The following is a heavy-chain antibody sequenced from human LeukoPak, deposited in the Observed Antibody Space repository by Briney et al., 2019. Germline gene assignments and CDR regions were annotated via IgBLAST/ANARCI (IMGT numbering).Heavy chain of an antibody. CDR3: TRGAPVAAYGY. J-gene: IGHJ4*02. Sequence: GGSLRLSCTASGFNFGDFAMSWVRLAPGRGLEWLGFIRSKAYGETPEYAASVKGRFIISRDDSKTIAYLQMNSLKTEDTAVYYCTRGAPVAAYGYWGPGTLVTVSS. CDR1: GFNFGDFA. CDR2: IRSKAYGETP. D-gene: IGHD6-19*01. V-gene: IGHV3-49*04.